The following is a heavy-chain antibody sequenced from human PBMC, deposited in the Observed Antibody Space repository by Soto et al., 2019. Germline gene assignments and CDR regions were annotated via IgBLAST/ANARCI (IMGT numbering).Heavy chain of an antibody. CDR2: ISWHGKEI. Sequence: VQLVESGGGLEQPGRSLRLSCAGSGFTFDDYALHWVRQVPRKGLEWVSGISWHGKEIGYADSVKGRFIVSRDNAKNSLYMQLNSLRVYDTALYFCVKYSSWGPRLLDFWGQGTRVTVSS. V-gene: IGHV3-9*01. J-gene: IGHJ3*01. D-gene: IGHD3-16*01. CDR1: GFTFDDYA. CDR3: VKYSSWGPRLLDF.